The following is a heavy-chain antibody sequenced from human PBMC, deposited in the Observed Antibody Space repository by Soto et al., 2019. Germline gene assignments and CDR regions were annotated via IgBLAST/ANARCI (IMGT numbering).Heavy chain of an antibody. V-gene: IGHV5-51*01. CDR1: GYLFTNYW. CDR2: IYPGDSTT. J-gene: IGHJ3*02. D-gene: IGHD6-19*01. Sequence: GESLKISCKGSGYLFTNYWIGWVRQMPGKGLEWMAIIYPGDSTTRYSPAFQGQVATSADKSIRTAYLQWSSLKASDTAIYYCARLKFSVAGHDAFDIWGQGTMVTVSS. CDR3: ARLKFSVAGHDAFDI.